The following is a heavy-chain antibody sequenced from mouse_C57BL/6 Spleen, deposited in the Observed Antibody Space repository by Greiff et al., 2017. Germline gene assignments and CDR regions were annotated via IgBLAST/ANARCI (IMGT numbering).Heavy chain of an antibody. CDR3: ARDRTGRGWYFDV. V-gene: IGHV5-16*01. CDR1: GFTFSDYY. J-gene: IGHJ1*03. CDR2: INYDGSST. D-gene: IGHD4-1*01. Sequence: EVHLVESEGGLVQPGSSMKLSCTASGFTFSDYYMAWVRQVPEKGLEWVANINYDGSSTYYLDSLKSRFIISRDNAKNILYLQMSSLKSEDTATYYCARDRTGRGWYFDVWGTGTTVTVSS.